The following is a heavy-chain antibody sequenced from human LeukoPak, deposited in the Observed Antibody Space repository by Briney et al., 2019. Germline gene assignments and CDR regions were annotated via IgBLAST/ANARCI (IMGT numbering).Heavy chain of an antibody. CDR1: GGTFSSYA. V-gene: IGHV1-69*04. Sequence: SVKVSCKASGGTFSSYAISWVRQAPGQGLEWMGRVIPILGIANYAQKFQGRVTITADKSTSTAYMELSSLRSEDTAVYYCARDSWRIEVAGTPFLPDYWGQGTLVTVSS. D-gene: IGHD6-19*01. J-gene: IGHJ4*02. CDR2: VIPILGIA. CDR3: ARDSWRIEVAGTPFLPDY.